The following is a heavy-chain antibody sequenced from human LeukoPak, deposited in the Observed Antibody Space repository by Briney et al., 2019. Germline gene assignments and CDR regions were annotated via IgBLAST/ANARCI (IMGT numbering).Heavy chain of an antibody. J-gene: IGHJ4*02. CDR3: ARDSGMIVHY. CDR1: GGSISSGGYY. V-gene: IGHV4-31*03. D-gene: IGHD3-22*01. CDR2: IYYSGST. Sequence: SQTLSLTCTVSGGSISSGGYYWSWIRQHPGKGLEWIGYIYYSGSTYYNPSLKSRVTISVDTSKNQFSLKLSSVTAADTPVYYCARDSGMIVHYWGQGTLVTVSS.